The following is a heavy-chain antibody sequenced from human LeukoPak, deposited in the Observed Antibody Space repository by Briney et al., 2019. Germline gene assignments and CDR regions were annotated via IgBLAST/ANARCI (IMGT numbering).Heavy chain of an antibody. D-gene: IGHD6-6*01. Sequence: PSETLSLTCTVSGGSISNYYWSWIRQPPGKGLEWIGYIYYSGSTNYNPSLKSRVTISVDTSKNQFSLKLSSVTAADTAVYYCARGAPDSSSALEVFDYWGQGTLVTVSS. CDR1: GGSISNYY. CDR3: ARGAPDSSSALEVFDY. CDR2: IYYSGST. V-gene: IGHV4-59*01. J-gene: IGHJ4*02.